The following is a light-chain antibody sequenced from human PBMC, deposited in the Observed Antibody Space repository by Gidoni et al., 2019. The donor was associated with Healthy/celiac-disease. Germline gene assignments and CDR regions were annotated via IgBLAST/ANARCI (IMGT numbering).Light chain of an antibody. V-gene: IGKV3-11*01. CDR2: DAS. J-gene: IGKJ2*01. CDR3: QQRRKWP. CDR1: QSVSSY. Sequence: EIVLPQSPATLSLSPGERATLSCRASQSVSSYLAWYQQKSGQAPSLLIYDASNRATGIPARFSGSGSGTDFTLTISSLEPEDFAVYYCQQRRKWPLGQGTKLEIK.